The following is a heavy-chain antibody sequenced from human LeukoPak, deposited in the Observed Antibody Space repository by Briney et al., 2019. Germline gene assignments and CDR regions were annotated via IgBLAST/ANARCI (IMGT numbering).Heavy chain of an antibody. J-gene: IGHJ4*02. CDR2: ISYDGSNK. V-gene: IGHV3-30*03. Sequence: GGSLRLSCAASGFTFSSYGMHWVRQAPGKGLEWVAVISYDGSNKYYADSVKGRFTISRDNSKNTLYLQMNSLRAEDTAVYYCARTPDSSGYYYFDYWGQGTLVTVSS. CDR3: ARTPDSSGYYYFDY. CDR1: GFTFSSYG. D-gene: IGHD3-22*01.